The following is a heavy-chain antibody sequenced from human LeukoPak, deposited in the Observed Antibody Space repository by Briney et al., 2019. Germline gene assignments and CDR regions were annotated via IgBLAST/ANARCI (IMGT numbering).Heavy chain of an antibody. CDR3: AKGQADFWSEYYPNQYYYMDV. J-gene: IGHJ6*03. V-gene: IGHV3-23*01. CDR1: GFTFTNYA. D-gene: IGHD3-3*01. Sequence: GGSLRLSCAASGFTFTNYAMSWVRQAPGKGLEWVSAISGSGTSTYYADSVKGRFTISRDNSKNTLYLQMNSLRAEDTAVYFCAKGQADFWSEYYPNQYYYMDVWGKGTTVTVSS. CDR2: ISGSGTST.